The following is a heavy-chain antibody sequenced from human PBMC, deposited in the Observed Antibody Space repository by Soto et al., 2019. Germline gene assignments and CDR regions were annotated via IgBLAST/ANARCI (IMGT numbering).Heavy chain of an antibody. CDR2: ISGSGGST. CDR3: VRGTLAAAGIDY. Sequence: PGGSLRLSCAASEFTFSSYAMCWVRQAPGKGLEWVSAISGSGGSTYYADSVKGRFTISRDNSKNTLYLQMNSLRAEDTAVYYCVRGTLAAAGIDYWGQGTLVTVSS. V-gene: IGHV3-23*01. CDR1: EFTFSSYA. J-gene: IGHJ4*02. D-gene: IGHD6-13*01.